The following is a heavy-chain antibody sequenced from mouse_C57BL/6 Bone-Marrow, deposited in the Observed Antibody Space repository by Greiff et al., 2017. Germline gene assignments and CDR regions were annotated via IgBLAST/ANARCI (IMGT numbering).Heavy chain of an antibody. J-gene: IGHJ4*01. V-gene: IGHV5-6*01. CDR3: ARHSYYAMDY. Sequence: EVQLVESGGDLVKPGGSLKLSCAASGFTFSSYGMSWVRQTPDKRLEWVATISSGGSYTYYPDSVKGRITIYRDNAKNTLYLQMSSLKSEDTAMYYCARHSYYAMDYWGQGTSVTVSS. CDR2: ISSGGSYT. CDR1: GFTFSSYG.